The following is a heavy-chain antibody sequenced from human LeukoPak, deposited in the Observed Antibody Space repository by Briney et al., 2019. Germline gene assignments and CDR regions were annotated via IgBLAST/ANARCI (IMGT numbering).Heavy chain of an antibody. CDR1: GFSFSTYA. V-gene: IGHV3-23*01. CDR2: INAGGTAT. J-gene: IGHJ4*02. CDR3: ARGDYGGDYFDY. Sequence: GGSLRLSCAASGFSFSTYAMNWVRQAPGKGLEWVSCINAGGTATYYADSVKGRFTTSRDNSKNSLYLQMNSLRAEDTAVYYCARGDYGGDYFDYWGQGTLVTVSS. D-gene: IGHD4-23*01.